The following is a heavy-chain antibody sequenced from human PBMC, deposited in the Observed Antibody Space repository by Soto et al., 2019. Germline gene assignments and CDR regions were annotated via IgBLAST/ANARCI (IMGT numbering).Heavy chain of an antibody. Sequence: SETLSLTCTVSGGSISSSSYYWGWIRQPPGKGLECIGSIYYSGSTYYNPSLKSRVTISVDTSKNQFSLKLSSVTAADTAVYYCDRLGAYYQSLDPWGQETVLTVSS. J-gene: IGHJ5*02. CDR1: GGSISSSSYY. D-gene: IGHD2-21*01. V-gene: IGHV4-39*01. CDR2: IYYSGST. CDR3: DRLGAYYQSLDP.